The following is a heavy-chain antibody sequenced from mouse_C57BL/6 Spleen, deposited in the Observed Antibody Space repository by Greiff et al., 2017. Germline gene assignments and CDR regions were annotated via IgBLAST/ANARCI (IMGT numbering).Heavy chain of an antibody. J-gene: IGHJ4*01. D-gene: IGHD2-5*01. V-gene: IGHV1-39*01. Sequence: EVQLQESGPELVKPGASVKISCKASGYSFTDYNMNWVKQSNGKSLEWIGVINPNYGTTSYNQKFKGKATLTVDQSSSTAYMQLNSLTSEDSAVYYCARAYRSNYFYYAMDYWGQGTSVNVSS. CDR3: ARAYRSNYFYYAMDY. CDR1: GYSFTDYN. CDR2: INPNYGTT.